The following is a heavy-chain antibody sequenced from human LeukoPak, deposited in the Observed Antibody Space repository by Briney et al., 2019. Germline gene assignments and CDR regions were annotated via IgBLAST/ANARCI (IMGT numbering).Heavy chain of an antibody. V-gene: IGHV3-33*06. D-gene: IGHD6-19*01. CDR1: GFTFSSYG. CDR3: AKEVWYSSDWYGGAFDI. Sequence: GRSLRLSCAASGFTFSSYGMHWVRQAPGKGLEWVAVIWYDGSNKYYADSVKGRFTISRDNSKNTLYLQMNSLRAEDTAVYYCAKEVWYSSDWYGGAFDIWGQGTMVTVSS. J-gene: IGHJ3*02. CDR2: IWYDGSNK.